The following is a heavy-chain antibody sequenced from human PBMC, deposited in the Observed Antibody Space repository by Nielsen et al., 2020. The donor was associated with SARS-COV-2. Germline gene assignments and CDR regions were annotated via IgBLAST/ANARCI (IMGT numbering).Heavy chain of an antibody. Sequence: ASVKVSCKASGYSFTHHAMHWVRKAPGQGLEWLGWINADNGDTKYSQKFQGRVTITRDTSATTAYMELSSLRTEDTAVYYCSRYDYSGNAAEDYGMDVWARGTTDTVSS. CDR3: SRYDYSGNAAEDYGMDV. V-gene: IGHV1-3*01. D-gene: IGHD4-23*01. CDR2: INADNGDT. CDR1: GYSFTHHA. J-gene: IGHJ6*01.